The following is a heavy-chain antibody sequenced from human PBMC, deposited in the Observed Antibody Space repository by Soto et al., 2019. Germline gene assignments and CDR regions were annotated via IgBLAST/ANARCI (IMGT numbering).Heavy chain of an antibody. CDR2: MNPNSGNT. Sequence: GASVKVSCKASGYTFTSYDINWVRQATGQGLEWMGWMNPNSGNTGYAQKFQGRVTMTRNTSISTAYMELSSLRSEDTAVYYCARRRRGYCSGGSCNKNLFDPWGQGTLVTVSS. CDR1: GYTFTSYD. CDR3: ARRRRGYCSGGSCNKNLFDP. D-gene: IGHD2-15*01. V-gene: IGHV1-8*01. J-gene: IGHJ5*02.